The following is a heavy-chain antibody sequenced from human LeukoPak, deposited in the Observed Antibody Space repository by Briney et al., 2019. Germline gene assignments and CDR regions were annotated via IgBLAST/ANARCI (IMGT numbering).Heavy chain of an antibody. D-gene: IGHD3-10*01. CDR2: IYSSGST. CDR1: GGSIGSYY. CDR3: ARAYYYGSGSYGLDY. J-gene: IGHJ4*02. Sequence: LSETLSLTCTVSGGSIGSYYWSWIRQPPGKGLEWIGYIYSSGSTNYNPSLKSRLTISVDASKNQFSLKLTSVTAADTAVYYCARAYYYGSGSYGLDYWGQGTLVTVSS. V-gene: IGHV4-59*01.